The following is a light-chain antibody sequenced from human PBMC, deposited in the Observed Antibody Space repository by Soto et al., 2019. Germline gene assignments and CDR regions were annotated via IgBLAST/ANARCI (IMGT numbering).Light chain of an antibody. CDR2: KAS. Sequence: DIQMTQSPSTLAASVRDTVTITCRASQSISSWLAWYQQKPGKAPKLLMYKASTLQSGVPSRFSGNGSGTEFTLTISSLQPDDLAIYYCQQYSSSLLTFGGGTKVDNK. CDR3: QQYSSSLLT. CDR1: QSISSW. V-gene: IGKV1-5*03. J-gene: IGKJ4*01.